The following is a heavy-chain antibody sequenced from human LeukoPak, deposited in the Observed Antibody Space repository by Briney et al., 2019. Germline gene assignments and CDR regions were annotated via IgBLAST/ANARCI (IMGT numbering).Heavy chain of an antibody. V-gene: IGHV3-23*01. Sequence: GGSLRLSCVASGFTFSNYAMSWVRQAPGKGLEWVSAITGSGTNRYYADSLKGRFTTSRDDSKNTVFLQMNSLRHEDTAIYYCVIWGDYDVLTGYYVPDYWGQGTLVTVAS. J-gene: IGHJ4*02. D-gene: IGHD3-9*01. CDR2: ITGSGTNR. CDR3: VIWGDYDVLTGYYVPDY. CDR1: GFTFSNYA.